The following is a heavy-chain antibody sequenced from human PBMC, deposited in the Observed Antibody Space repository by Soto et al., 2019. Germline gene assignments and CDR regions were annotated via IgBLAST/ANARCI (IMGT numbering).Heavy chain of an antibody. Sequence: EVQLVESWGALVQPGGSLRLSCAASGFTCSSYWMHWVRQVPGEGLVLVSRIKTDGRRTSSADSVMGRYSLSRDNDNNTMYLQLHNLGAEDTAVYYCARVGVGHSELDYWGQGTLVTVSS. CDR2: IKTDGRRT. V-gene: IGHV3-74*01. CDR1: GFTCSSYW. CDR3: ARVGVGHSELDY. D-gene: IGHD3-16*01. J-gene: IGHJ4*02.